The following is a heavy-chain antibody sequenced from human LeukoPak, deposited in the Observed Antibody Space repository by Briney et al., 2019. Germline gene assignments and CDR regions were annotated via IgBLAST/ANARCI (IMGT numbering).Heavy chain of an antibody. Sequence: GGSLRLSCAASGFTFSCYSMNWVRQAPGKGLEWVSSISSSSSSYIYYADSVKGRFTISRDNAKNSLYLQMNSLRAEDTAVYYCARDPSRYYYGSGSYYNAGNNWFDPWGQGTLVTVSS. J-gene: IGHJ5*02. CDR2: ISSSSSSYI. CDR3: ARDPSRYYYGSGSYYNAGNNWFDP. CDR1: GFTFSCYS. D-gene: IGHD3-10*01. V-gene: IGHV3-21*01.